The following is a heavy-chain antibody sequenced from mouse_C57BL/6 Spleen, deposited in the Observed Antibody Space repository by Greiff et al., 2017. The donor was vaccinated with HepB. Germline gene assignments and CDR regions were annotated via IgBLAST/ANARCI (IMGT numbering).Heavy chain of an antibody. V-gene: IGHV1-59*01. CDR1: GYTFTSYW. D-gene: IGHD1-1*01. J-gene: IGHJ2*01. CDR2: IDPSDSYT. CDR3: ASRLITTPVYFDY. Sequence: VQLQQPGAELVRPGTSVKLSCKASGYTFTSYWMHWVKQRPGQGLEWIGVIDPSDSYTNYNQKFKGKATLTVDTSSSTAYMQLSSLTSEDPAVYYCASRLITTPVYFDYWGQGTTLTVSS.